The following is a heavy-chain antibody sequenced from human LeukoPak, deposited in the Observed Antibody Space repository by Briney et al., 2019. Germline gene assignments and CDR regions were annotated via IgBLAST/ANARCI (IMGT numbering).Heavy chain of an antibody. D-gene: IGHD6-19*01. J-gene: IGHJ4*02. V-gene: IGHV3-20*04. CDR2: INWNGGST. CDR1: GFTFSSYS. CDR3: ARDLGSGWTRFDY. Sequence: GGSLRLSCAASGFTFSSYSMNWVRQAPGKGLEWVSGINWNGGSTGYADSVKGRFTISRDNARNSLYLQMNSVRAEDTALYYCARDLGSGWTRFDYWGQGTLVTVSS.